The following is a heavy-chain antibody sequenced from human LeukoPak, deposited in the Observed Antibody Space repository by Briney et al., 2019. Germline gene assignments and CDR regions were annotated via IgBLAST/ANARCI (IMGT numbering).Heavy chain of an antibody. J-gene: IGHJ4*01. CDR3: ARHSPYSGSY. Sequence: SETLSLTCTVSGGSISSYYWSWIRQPPGKGLEWIGYIYYSGSTNYNPSLKSRVTISVDTSKNQFPLKLSSVTAADTAVYYCARHSPYSGSYWGQGTLVTVSS. CDR1: GGSISSYY. D-gene: IGHD1-26*01. V-gene: IGHV4-59*08. CDR2: IYYSGST.